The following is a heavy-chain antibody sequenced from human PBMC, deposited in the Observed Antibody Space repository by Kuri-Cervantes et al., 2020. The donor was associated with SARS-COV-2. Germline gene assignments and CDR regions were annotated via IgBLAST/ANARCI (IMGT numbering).Heavy chain of an antibody. Sequence: LSLTCAASGFSFSDSGMHWVRLAPGKGLEWVAIIWYDGSNKYYADSVKGRFTISRDNAKNSLYLQMNSLRAEDTAVYYCARDPYCSSTSCYTGYYYYGMDVWGQGTTVTVSS. CDR3: ARDPYCSSTSCYTGYYYYGMDV. D-gene: IGHD2-2*02. CDR1: GFSFSDSG. V-gene: IGHV3-33*01. J-gene: IGHJ6*02. CDR2: IWYDGSNK.